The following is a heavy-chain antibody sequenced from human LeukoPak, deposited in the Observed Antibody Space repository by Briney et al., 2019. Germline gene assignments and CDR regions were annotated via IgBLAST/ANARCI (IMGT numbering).Heavy chain of an antibody. V-gene: IGHV3-74*01. J-gene: IGHJ4*02. CDR3: ARVGWQQSDGY. Sequence: GGSLRLSCAASGFTFSTYVMSWVRQAPGKGLVWVSRINSDGSSTSYADSVKGRFTISRDNAKNTLYLQMNSLRAEDTAVYYCARVGWQQSDGYWGQGTLVTVSS. CDR2: INSDGSST. D-gene: IGHD6-13*01. CDR1: GFTFSTYV.